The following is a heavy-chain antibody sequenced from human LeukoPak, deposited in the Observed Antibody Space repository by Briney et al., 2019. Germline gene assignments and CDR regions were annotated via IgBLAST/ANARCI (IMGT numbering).Heavy chain of an antibody. J-gene: IGHJ4*02. D-gene: IGHD6-13*01. CDR2: IKSDGSTT. CDR1: GFSFSSYW. V-gene: IGHV3-74*01. Sequence: GGSLRLSCAASGFSFSSYWMHWVRQAPGTGLVWVSRIKSDGSTTNYADFVKGRFTISRDNAKNTLYLQMNSLRAEDTAVYYCARGGSSRFDQWGQGTLVTVSS. CDR3: ARGGSSRFDQ.